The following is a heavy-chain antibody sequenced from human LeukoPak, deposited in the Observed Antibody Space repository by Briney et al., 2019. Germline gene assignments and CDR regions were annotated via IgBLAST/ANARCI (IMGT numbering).Heavy chain of an antibody. D-gene: IGHD1-26*01. CDR2: INHSGST. Sequence: SETLSLTCAVYGGSFSGYYWSWIRQPPGKGLEWIGEINHSGSTNYNPSLKSRVTISVDTSKNQFSLKLSSVTAADTAVYYCARSGGATKFSQHWGQGTLVTVSS. V-gene: IGHV4-34*01. CDR1: GGSFSGYY. CDR3: ARSGGATKFSQH. J-gene: IGHJ1*01.